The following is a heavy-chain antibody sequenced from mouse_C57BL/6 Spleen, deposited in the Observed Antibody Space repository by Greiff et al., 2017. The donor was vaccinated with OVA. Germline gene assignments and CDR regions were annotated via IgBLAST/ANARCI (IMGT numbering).Heavy chain of an antibody. Sequence: EVKLVESGTVLARPGASVKMSCKTSGYTFTSYWMHWVKQRPGQGLEWIGAIYPGNSDTSYNQKFKGKAKLTAVTSASTAYMELSSLTNEDSAVYYCTRCLITTVVSRYFDVWGTGTTVTVSS. J-gene: IGHJ1*03. V-gene: IGHV1-5*01. D-gene: IGHD1-1*01. CDR1: GYTFTSYW. CDR3: TRCLITTVVSRYFDV. CDR2: IYPGNSDT.